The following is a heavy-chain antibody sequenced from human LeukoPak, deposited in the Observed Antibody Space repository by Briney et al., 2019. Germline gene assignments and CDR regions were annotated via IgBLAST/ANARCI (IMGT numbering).Heavy chain of an antibody. CDR3: ASADSSGYYRADY. CDR2: ISSSGSTI. D-gene: IGHD3-22*01. V-gene: IGHV3-48*03. CDR1: GFTFSSYE. J-gene: IGHJ4*02. Sequence: GGSLRLSCAASGFTFSSYEMNWVRQAPGKGLEWVSYISSSGSTIYYADSVKGRFTISRDNAKNSLYLQMNSLRAEDTAVYYCASADSSGYYRADYWGQGTLVTVSS.